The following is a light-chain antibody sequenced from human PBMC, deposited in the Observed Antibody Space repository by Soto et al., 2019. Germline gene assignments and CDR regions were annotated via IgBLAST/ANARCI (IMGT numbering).Light chain of an antibody. J-gene: IGKJ2*01. CDR2: AAS. CDR1: QSVNNH. CDR3: QQSYSATHT. Sequence: DIQMTQSPSSLSASVGDRVTITCRASQSVNNHFNWYQQKPGQAAKRLIYAASGLQSGVPSRFGGSGSGTDFTLSISSLQPEDFATYSCQQSYSATHTFGQGTKLEIK. V-gene: IGKV1-39*01.